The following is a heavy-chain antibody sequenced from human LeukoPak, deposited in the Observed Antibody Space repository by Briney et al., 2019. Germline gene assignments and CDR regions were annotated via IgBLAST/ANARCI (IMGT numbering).Heavy chain of an antibody. Sequence: QAGGSQRLSCAASGFTFSNYWMSWVRQAPGKGLEWVSAISGSGGSTFYADSVKGRFTISRDNSKNTLYLQLNSLRADDTAVYYCAKDAPRVATIPHPLDYWGQGTLVTVSS. CDR1: GFTFSNYW. V-gene: IGHV3-23*01. CDR2: ISGSGGST. CDR3: AKDAPRVATIPHPLDY. D-gene: IGHD5-12*01. J-gene: IGHJ4*02.